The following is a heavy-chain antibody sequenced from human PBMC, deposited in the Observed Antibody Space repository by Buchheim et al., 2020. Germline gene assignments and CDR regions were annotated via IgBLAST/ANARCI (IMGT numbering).Heavy chain of an antibody. CDR2: IIPILGIA. J-gene: IGHJ4*02. V-gene: IGHV1-69*04. D-gene: IGHD3-22*01. CDR3: AGQKGYYYDSSGYYLRV. CDR1: GGTFSSYA. Sequence: QVQLVQSGAEVKKPGSSVKVSCKASGGTFSSYAISWVRQAPGQGLEWMGRIIPILGIANYAQKFQGRVTITADKSTSTAYMELSSLRSEDTAVYYCAGQKGYYYDSSGYYLRVWGQGTL.